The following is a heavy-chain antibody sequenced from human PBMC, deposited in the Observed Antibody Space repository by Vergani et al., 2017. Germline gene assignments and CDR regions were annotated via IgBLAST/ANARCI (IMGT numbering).Heavy chain of an antibody. V-gene: IGHV3-33*01. CDR3: ARDGQQPGSGEGMDV. CDR2: IWYDGSNK. Sequence: QVQLVESGGGVVQPGRSLRLSCAASGFTFSSYGMHWVRQAPGKGLEWVAVIWYDGSNKYYADSVKGRFTISRDNSKNTLYLQMNSLRAEDTAVYYCARDGQQPGSGEGMDVWGQGTTVTVSS. CDR1: GFTFSSYG. D-gene: IGHD3-10*01. J-gene: IGHJ6*02.